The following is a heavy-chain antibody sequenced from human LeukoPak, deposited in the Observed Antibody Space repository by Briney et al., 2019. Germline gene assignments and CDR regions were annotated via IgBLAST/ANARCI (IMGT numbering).Heavy chain of an antibody. D-gene: IGHD1-26*01. CDR1: GFTLSSYS. Sequence: PGGSLRLSCAASGFTLSSYSMNWVRQAPGKGLEWVSSISSSSSYIYYADSVKGRFTISRDNAKSSLYLQMNSLRAEDTALYYCAKLWSVGGLGAFDIWGQGTMVTVSS. CDR3: AKLWSVGGLGAFDI. V-gene: IGHV3-21*04. CDR2: ISSSSSYI. J-gene: IGHJ3*02.